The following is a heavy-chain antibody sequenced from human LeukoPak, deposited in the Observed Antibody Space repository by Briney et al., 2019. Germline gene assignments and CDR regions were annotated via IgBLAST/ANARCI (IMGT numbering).Heavy chain of an antibody. J-gene: IGHJ4*02. CDR2: IYYSGST. D-gene: IGHD3-10*01. CDR1: GGSISSGGYY. Sequence: PSETLSLTCTVSGGSISSGGYYWSWIRQHPGKGLEWIGYIYYSGSTYYNPSLKSRVTISVDTSKNQFSLKLRSVTAADTAVYYCAREYYYGSGKPNWGQGTLVTVSS. V-gene: IGHV4-31*03. CDR3: AREYYYGSGKPN.